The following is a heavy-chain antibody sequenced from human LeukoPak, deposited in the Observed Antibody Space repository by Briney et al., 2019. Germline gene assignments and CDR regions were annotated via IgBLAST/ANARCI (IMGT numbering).Heavy chain of an antibody. Sequence: PGGSLRLSCAASGFTFSSYAMHWVRQAPGKGLEWVAVISYDGSNKYYADSVKGRFTISRDNSKNTLYLQMNSLRAEDTAVYYCARDREIFGVVGGLDYWGQGTLVTVSS. CDR3: ARDREIFGVVGGLDY. CDR2: ISYDGSNK. CDR1: GFTFSSYA. J-gene: IGHJ4*02. V-gene: IGHV3-30-3*01. D-gene: IGHD3-3*01.